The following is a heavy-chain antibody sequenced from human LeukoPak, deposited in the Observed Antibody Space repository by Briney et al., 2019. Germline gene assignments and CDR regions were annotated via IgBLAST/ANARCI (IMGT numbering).Heavy chain of an antibody. Sequence: GGSLRLSCAPSGFTFSSYWMSWVRQAPGEGLEWVANIKQDGSEKYYVDSVKGRFTSSRDNAKNSLYLQMNSLRAEDTAVYYCAGPRPTTGDAFDIWGQGTMVTVSS. CDR2: IKQDGSEK. V-gene: IGHV3-7*01. CDR1: GFTFSSYW. CDR3: AGPRPTTGDAFDI. D-gene: IGHD1-14*01. J-gene: IGHJ3*02.